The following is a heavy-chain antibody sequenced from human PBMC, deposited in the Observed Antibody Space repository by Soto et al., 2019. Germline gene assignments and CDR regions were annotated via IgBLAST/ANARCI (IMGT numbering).Heavy chain of an antibody. J-gene: IGHJ6*02. CDR1: VGCLSSVCYY. CDR3: ARDNFYYDGIDV. CDR2: IYYSGST. V-gene: IGHV4-31*03. Sequence: QVQLQESGTGLVKPSQNLSLTCTVSVGCLSSVCYYWNWIRQHPGKCLEWIGYIYYSGSTYSKPSLKSRVTISGDTCKNQCSLKLSSVTAAATAVYYCARDNFYYDGIDVWCQGTTVTVSS.